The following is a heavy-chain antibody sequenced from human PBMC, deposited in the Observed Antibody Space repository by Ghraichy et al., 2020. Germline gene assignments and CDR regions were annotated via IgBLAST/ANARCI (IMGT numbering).Heavy chain of an antibody. Sequence: SETLSLTCAVYGGSFSGYYWNWIRQPPGKGLEWIGEIHHSGSTNYNPSLKSRVIISVDTSRNQFSLKLNSVTAADTAVYYCARGRLPDILTGYYFDYWGQGTLVTVSS. CDR1: GGSFSGYY. J-gene: IGHJ4*02. V-gene: IGHV4-34*01. CDR2: IHHSGST. CDR3: ARGRLPDILTGYYFDY. D-gene: IGHD3-9*01.